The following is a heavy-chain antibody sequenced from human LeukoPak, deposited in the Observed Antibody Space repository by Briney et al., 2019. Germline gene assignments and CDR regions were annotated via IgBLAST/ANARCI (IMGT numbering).Heavy chain of an antibody. V-gene: IGHV4-31*03. D-gene: IGHD3-22*01. J-gene: IGHJ4*02. CDR2: IYYSGST. CDR1: CGSISSGGYY. CDR3: ARDPDSSGYYDY. Sequence: SETLSLTCTVSCGSISSGGYYWSWIRQHPGKVLEWIGYIYYSGSTYYNPSLKSRVTISVDPSKNQFSLQLSSVTAADTAVYYCARDPDSSGYYDYWGQGTLVTVSS.